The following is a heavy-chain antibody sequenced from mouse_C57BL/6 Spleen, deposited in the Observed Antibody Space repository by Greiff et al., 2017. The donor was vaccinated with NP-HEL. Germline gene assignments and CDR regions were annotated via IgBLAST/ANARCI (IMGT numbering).Heavy chain of an antibody. Sequence: EVQLQQSEGGLVQPGSSMKLSCTASGFTFSDYYMAWVRQVPEKGLEWVANINYDGSSTYYLDSLKSRFIISRDNAKNILYLQMSSLKSEDTATYYCARDQRGFAYWGQGTLVTVSA. CDR2: INYDGSST. CDR1: GFTFSDYY. J-gene: IGHJ3*01. CDR3: ARDQRGFAY. V-gene: IGHV5-16*01.